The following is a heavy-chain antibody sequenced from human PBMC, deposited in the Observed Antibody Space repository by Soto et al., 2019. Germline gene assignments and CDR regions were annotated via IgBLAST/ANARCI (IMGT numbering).Heavy chain of an antibody. D-gene: IGHD3-9*01. Sequence: ASVKVSCKASGYTFTGYYMHWVRQAPGQGLEWMGWINPNSGGTNYAQKFQGWVTMTRDTSISTAYMELSRLRSDDTAVYYCERDRGDYDILTGYYYYYYGMDVWGQGTTVTVSS. J-gene: IGHJ6*02. V-gene: IGHV1-2*04. CDR3: ERDRGDYDILTGYYYYYYGMDV. CDR2: INPNSGGT. CDR1: GYTFTGYY.